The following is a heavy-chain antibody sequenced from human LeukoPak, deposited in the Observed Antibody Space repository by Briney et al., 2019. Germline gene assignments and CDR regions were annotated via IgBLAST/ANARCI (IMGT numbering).Heavy chain of an antibody. D-gene: IGHD6-6*01. J-gene: IGHJ4*02. CDR2: INPSGPST. Sequence: ASVKVSCKASGYTFTSYYMHWVRQAPGQGLEWMGIINPSGPSTSYAQKFQGRVTITADKSTSTAYMELSSLRSEDTAVYYCARSLRAYSSSSGYYFDYWGQGTLVTVSS. CDR3: ARSLRAYSSSSGYYFDY. CDR1: GYTFTSYY. V-gene: IGHV1-46*01.